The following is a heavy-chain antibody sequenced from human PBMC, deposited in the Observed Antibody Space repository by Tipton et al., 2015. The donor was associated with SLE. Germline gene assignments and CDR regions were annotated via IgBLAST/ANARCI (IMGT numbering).Heavy chain of an antibody. Sequence: SLRLSCAASGFTFSSYAMHWVRQAPGKGLEWVAVISYDGSNKYYADSVKGRFTISRDNSKNTLYLQMNSLRAEDTAVYYCARGSYYYDSSGPMGDWFDPWGQGNLVTVSS. CDR3: ARGSYYYDSSGPMGDWFDP. CDR2: ISYDGSNK. CDR1: GFTFSSYA. J-gene: IGHJ5*02. D-gene: IGHD3-22*01. V-gene: IGHV3-30-3*01.